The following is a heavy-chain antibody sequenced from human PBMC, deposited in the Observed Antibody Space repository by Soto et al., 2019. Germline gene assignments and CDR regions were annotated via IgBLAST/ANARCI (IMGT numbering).Heavy chain of an antibody. Sequence: GSRRLSCAASGLTFGTTDMSWERKATGDGLVMVRPVDGSGGVPYYADSVQGRFTISRDNSRNTVYLQMNSLIGADTALYYWVKYSGWFSTWGQGARVTVSS. D-gene: IGHD6-19*01. J-gene: IGHJ5*02. CDR1: GLTFGTTD. V-gene: IGHV3-23*01. CDR3: VKYSGWFST. CDR2: VDGSGGVP.